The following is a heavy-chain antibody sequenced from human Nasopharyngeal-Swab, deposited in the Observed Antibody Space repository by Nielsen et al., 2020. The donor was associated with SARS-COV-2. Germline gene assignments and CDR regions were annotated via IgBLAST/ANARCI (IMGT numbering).Heavy chain of an antibody. D-gene: IGHD3-22*01. CDR3: ARSHGYYFDSSNFHPGD. J-gene: IGHJ1*01. CDR1: GDTFTKYT. CDR2: VIPMSRTA. Sequence: SVKVSCKASGDTFTKYTFSWARQAPGLGLEWMGGVIPMSRTANYAQKFQGRVTITADESTSTAYMELSSLRSEDTAVYYCARSHGYYFDSSNFHPGDWGQGTLVTVSS. V-gene: IGHV1-69*13.